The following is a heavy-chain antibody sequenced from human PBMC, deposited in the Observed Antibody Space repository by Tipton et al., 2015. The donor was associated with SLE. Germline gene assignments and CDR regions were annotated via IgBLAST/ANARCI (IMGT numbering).Heavy chain of an antibody. CDR1: EGSISGHY. Sequence: GLVKPSETLSLTCNVSEGSISGHYWSWLRQTPGKRLEWIGFVYYTGRTYYNLSLRSRVTISIDTSKNQFSLKLKSVTAADTAVYYCARPTGAGTYSAGWFDPWGQGTLVTVSS. CDR2: VYYTGRT. D-gene: IGHD3-10*01. V-gene: IGHV4-59*11. J-gene: IGHJ5*02. CDR3: ARPTGAGTYSAGWFDP.